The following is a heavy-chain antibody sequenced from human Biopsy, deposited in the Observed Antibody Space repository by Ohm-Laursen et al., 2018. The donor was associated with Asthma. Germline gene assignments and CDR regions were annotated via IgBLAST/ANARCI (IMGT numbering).Heavy chain of an antibody. CDR3: ARSVNGSFDY. CDR2: IKEDGSEK. CDR1: GFTFSTSW. Sequence: GSLRLSCTASGFTFSTSWMTWVRQAPGKGLEWVANIKEDGSEKNYVDSVKGRFTISRDNAKNTLYLHLNTLRADDTAVYFCARSVNGSFDYWGQGTLVTVSS. J-gene: IGHJ4*02. V-gene: IGHV3-7*05. D-gene: IGHD2-8*01.